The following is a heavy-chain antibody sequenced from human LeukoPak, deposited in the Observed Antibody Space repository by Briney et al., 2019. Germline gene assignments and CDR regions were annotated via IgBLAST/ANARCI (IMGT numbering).Heavy chain of an antibody. J-gene: IGHJ5*02. V-gene: IGHV1-46*01. Sequence: ASVKVSCKASGYTFTDYYVHWVRQAPGLGLEWMGIINPLRGITIYAQKFQGRVTMTSDTSTNTVYMELSSLISEDTAVYYCTRTIGYRPVAGLKEKWFDPWGQGTLVTVPS. CDR2: INPLRGIT. CDR1: GYTFTDYY. D-gene: IGHD6-19*01. CDR3: TRTIGYRPVAGLKEKWFDP.